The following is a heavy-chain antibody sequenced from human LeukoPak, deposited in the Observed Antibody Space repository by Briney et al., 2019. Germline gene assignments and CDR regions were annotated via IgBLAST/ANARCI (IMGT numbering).Heavy chain of an antibody. CDR2: IYTSGST. J-gene: IGHJ3*02. CDR3: ARDKDYDFWSGYYTAHAFDI. V-gene: IGHV4-4*07. Sequence: SETLSLTCTVSGGSISSYYWSWIRQPAGKGLEWIGRIYTSGSTNYNPSLKSRVTMSVDTSKSQFSLKLSSVTAADTAVYYCARDKDYDFWSGYYTAHAFDIWGQGTMVTVS. CDR1: GGSISSYY. D-gene: IGHD3-3*01.